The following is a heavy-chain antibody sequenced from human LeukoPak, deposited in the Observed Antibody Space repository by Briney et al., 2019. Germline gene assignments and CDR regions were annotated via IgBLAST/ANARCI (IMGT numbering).Heavy chain of an antibody. V-gene: IGHV3-23*01. CDR2: TSSSDPGT. D-gene: IGHD6-6*01. CDR3: ARAPGWQLVRDADY. J-gene: IGHJ4*02. CDR1: GFRLSSYA. Sequence: GGSLRLSCVASGFRLSSYAMSWVRQAPGKGLEWISATSSSDPGTYYADSVRGRFTISRDNAKNSLYLQMNSLRAEDTAVYYCARAPGWQLVRDADYWGQGTLVTVSS.